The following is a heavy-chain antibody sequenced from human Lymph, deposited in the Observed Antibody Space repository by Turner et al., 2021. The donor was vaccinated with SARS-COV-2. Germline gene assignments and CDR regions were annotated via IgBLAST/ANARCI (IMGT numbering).Heavy chain of an antibody. CDR3: AKDLAGTYYSSFDY. CDR2: INWSGGSI. Sequence: EVQLVESGGGLVQPGRSLRLSCAASGFTFDDYAMHWVRQAPGKGLEWVSGINWSGGSIAYADSVKGRFTISRDNPKNSLYLQMNSLRAEDTAFYYCAKDLAGTYYSSFDYWAREPWSPSPQ. V-gene: IGHV3-9*01. CDR1: GFTFDDYA. D-gene: IGHD1-26*01. J-gene: IGHJ4*02.